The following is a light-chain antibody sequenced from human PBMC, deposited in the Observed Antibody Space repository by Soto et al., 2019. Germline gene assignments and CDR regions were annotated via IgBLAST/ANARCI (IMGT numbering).Light chain of an antibody. CDR1: SSNIGAGYD. CDR3: QSYDSSLSGYV. CDR2: GNS. Sequence: QSVLTQPPSVSGAPGQRVTISGTGSSSNIGAGYDVHWYQQLPGTAPKLLIYGNSNRPSGVPDRFSCSKSGTSASLAITGLQAEDEADYYCQSYDSSLSGYVFGTGTKLTVL. J-gene: IGLJ1*01. V-gene: IGLV1-40*01.